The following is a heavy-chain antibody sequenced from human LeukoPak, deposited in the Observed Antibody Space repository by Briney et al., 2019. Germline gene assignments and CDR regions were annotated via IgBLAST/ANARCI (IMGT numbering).Heavy chain of an antibody. V-gene: IGHV1-8*01. J-gene: IGHJ5*02. CDR2: MNPNSGNT. Sequence: ASVKVSCKASGYTLTSYDINWVRQATGQGLEWMGWMNPNSGNTGYAQKFQGRVTMTRSTSISTAYMELSSLRSEDTAVYYCARGRRGLLWFREHRGFDPWGQGTLVTVSS. D-gene: IGHD3-10*01. CDR1: GYTLTSYD. CDR3: ARGRRGLLWFREHRGFDP.